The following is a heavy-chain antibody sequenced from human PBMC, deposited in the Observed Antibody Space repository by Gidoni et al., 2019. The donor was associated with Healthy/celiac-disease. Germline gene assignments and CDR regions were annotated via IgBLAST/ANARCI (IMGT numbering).Heavy chain of an antibody. V-gene: IGHV3-15*01. CDR2: IKSKTDGGTT. D-gene: IGHD2-8*01. CDR3: TTCRWEHYCTNGVCGMYYYGMDV. J-gene: IGHJ6*02. Sequence: EVQLVASGGGLVKPGGSLRLSCAASGFTFRNAWMSWVRQAPGKGLEWVGRIKSKTDGGTTDYAAPVKGRFTISRDDSKNTLYLQMNSLKTEDTAVYYCTTCRWEHYCTNGVCGMYYYGMDVWGQGTTVTVSS. CDR1: GFTFRNAW.